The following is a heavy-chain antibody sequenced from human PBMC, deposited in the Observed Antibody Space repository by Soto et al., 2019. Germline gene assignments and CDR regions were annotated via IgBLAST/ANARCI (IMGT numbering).Heavy chain of an antibody. CDR3: ARGPYDYIWGSYRPQFDY. J-gene: IGHJ4*02. CDR1: GFTFSSYG. CDR2: IWYDGSNK. V-gene: IGHV3-33*01. D-gene: IGHD3-16*02. Sequence: GGSLRLSCAASGFTFSSYGMHWVRQAPGKGLEWVAVIWYDGSNKYYADSVKGRFTISRDNSKNTLYLQMNSLRAEDTAVYYCARGPYDYIWGSYRPQFDYWGQGTLVTVSS.